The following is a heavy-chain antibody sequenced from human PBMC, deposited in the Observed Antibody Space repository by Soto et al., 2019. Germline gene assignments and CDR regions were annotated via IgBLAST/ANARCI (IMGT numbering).Heavy chain of an antibody. J-gene: IGHJ3*02. D-gene: IGHD3-22*01. Sequence: TLPLTCTVSGGSISSGGYCWSWIRQHPGKGPEWIGYIYYSGSTYYNPSLKSRVTISVDASKNQFSLKLSSVTAADTAVYYCAREAYYYDSSGYPHHAFDIWGQGTMVTVSS. CDR1: GGSISSGGYC. CDR3: AREAYYYDSSGYPHHAFDI. V-gene: IGHV4-31*03. CDR2: IYYSGST.